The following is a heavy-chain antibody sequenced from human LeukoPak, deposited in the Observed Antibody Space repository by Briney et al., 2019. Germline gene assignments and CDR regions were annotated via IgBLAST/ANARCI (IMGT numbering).Heavy chain of an antibody. CDR3: ARDPSALAGYFDY. CDR1: GFTFSPYW. D-gene: IGHD6-19*01. CDR2: IDSDGSST. V-gene: IGHV3-74*01. J-gene: IGHJ4*02. Sequence: PGGSLRLSCAASGFTFSPYWMHWVRQAPGKGLVWVSRIDSDGSSTTYADSVKGRFTIPRDNAENTLYLQMNSLRAEDTAVYYCARDPSALAGYFDYWGQGTLVTVSS.